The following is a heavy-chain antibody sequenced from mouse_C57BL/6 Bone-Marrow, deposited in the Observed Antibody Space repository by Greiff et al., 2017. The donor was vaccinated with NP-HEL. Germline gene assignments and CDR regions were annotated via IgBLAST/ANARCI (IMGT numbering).Heavy chain of an antibody. CDR2: ISSGGSYT. CDR1: GFTFSSYG. CDR3: ARHAMDY. Sequence: EVKLQESGGDLVKPGGSLKLSCAASGFTFSSYGMSWVRQTPDKRLEWVATISSGGSYTYYPDSVKGRSTISRDNAKNTLYLQMSSLKSEDTAMYYCARHAMDYWGQGTSVTVSS. V-gene: IGHV5-6*01. J-gene: IGHJ4*01.